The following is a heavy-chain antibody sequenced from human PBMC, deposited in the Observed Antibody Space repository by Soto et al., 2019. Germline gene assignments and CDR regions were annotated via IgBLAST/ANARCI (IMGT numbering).Heavy chain of an antibody. Sequence: QVQLVESGGGVVQPGRSLRLSCAASGFTFSNYGMHWVRQAPGKGREWVAVISYDGRNKYYADSVKGRFTSSRDNSKTPLYLQMNSLRAEDTAVFSCATDLVRYFDWSAVGYWGQRPLVTVSS. J-gene: IGHJ4*02. V-gene: IGHV3-30*03. CDR1: GFTFSNYG. CDR3: ATDLVRYFDWSAVGY. CDR2: ISYDGRNK. D-gene: IGHD3-9*01.